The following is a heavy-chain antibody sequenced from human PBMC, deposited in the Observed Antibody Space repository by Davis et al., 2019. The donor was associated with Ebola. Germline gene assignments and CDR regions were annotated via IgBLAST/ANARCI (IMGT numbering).Heavy chain of an antibody. V-gene: IGHV3-48*02. CDR1: RFSFSTFG. Sequence: PGGSLRLSCAASRFSFSTFGMYWFRQAPGQGLQWVSYIGRSGEDISYTDSVKGRFTISRDDAKDSLYLYMDSLRDDDMAVYYCARRILGDSRGAVDVWGQGTTVTVSS. D-gene: IGHD2-15*01. CDR2: IGRSGEDI. CDR3: ARRILGDSRGAVDV. J-gene: IGHJ6*02.